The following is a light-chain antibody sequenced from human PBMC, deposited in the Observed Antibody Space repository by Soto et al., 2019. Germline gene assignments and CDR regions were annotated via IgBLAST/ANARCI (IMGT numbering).Light chain of an antibody. V-gene: IGKV1-9*01. Sequence: DIRLTQSPSFLSASVGDRVTITCLAGQDISDYFAWYQQRPGKAPKLLIYAASTLQIGVPSRFSGSGSGTEFTLTISRLQPEDFATYSCQQLNSYPLTCGGGTKVEIK. CDR3: QQLNSYPLT. CDR1: QDISDY. J-gene: IGKJ4*01. CDR2: AAS.